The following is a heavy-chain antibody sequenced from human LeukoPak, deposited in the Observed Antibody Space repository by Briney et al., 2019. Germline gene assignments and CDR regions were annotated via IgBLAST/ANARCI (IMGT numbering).Heavy chain of an antibody. Sequence: PSETLSLTCTVSGGSISSYYWSWIRQPPGKGLEWIGYIYYSGSTNYNPSLKSRVTISVDTSKNQFSLKLSSVTAADTAVYYCARQGLGYSSGWYPAVFDYWGQGTLVTVSS. CDR1: GGSISSYY. CDR3: ARQGLGYSSGWYPAVFDY. V-gene: IGHV4-59*08. CDR2: IYYSGST. J-gene: IGHJ4*02. D-gene: IGHD6-19*01.